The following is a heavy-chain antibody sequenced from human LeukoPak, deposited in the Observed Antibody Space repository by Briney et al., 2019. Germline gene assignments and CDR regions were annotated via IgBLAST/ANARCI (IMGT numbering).Heavy chain of an antibody. Sequence: GASMKVSCKASGGTFSSYAISWVRQAPGQGLEWMGRIIPILGIANYAQKFQGRVTITADKSTSTAYMELSSLRSEDTAVYYCARAFDYGDYGEDYWGQGTLVTVSS. D-gene: IGHD4-17*01. CDR3: ARAFDYGDYGEDY. CDR2: IIPILGIA. J-gene: IGHJ4*02. V-gene: IGHV1-69*04. CDR1: GGTFSSYA.